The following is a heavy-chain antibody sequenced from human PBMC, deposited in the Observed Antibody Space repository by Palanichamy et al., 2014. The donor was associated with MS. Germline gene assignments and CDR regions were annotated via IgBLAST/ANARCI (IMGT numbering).Heavy chain of an antibody. CDR1: GFILSSYW. V-gene: IGHV3-74*01. CDR2: TSSDGSIT. J-gene: IGHJ2*01. Sequence: DVQLVESGEALVQPGGPVRLSCAASGFILSSYWMHWVRQAPGKGLAWVSRTSSDGSITTYADSVKGRFTISRDNAKNTLHLQMNSLRAEDTAVYHCVRGGGTPDLWGRGTLVTVSS. CDR3: VRGGGTPDL.